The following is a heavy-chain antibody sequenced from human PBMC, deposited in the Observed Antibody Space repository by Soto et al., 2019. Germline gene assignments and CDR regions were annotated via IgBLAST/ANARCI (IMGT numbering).Heavy chain of an antibody. CDR2: ISGSGGST. J-gene: IGHJ6*02. V-gene: IGHV3-23*01. CDR3: AKDKGRNYGSGSYYGMDV. CDR1: GFSFGSYA. Sequence: GGSLRLSCAASGFSFGSYAMSWVRQAPGKGLEWVSLISGSGGSTYYADSVKGRFTISRDNSKNTLYLQMDSLRAEDTAVYYCAKDKGRNYGSGSYYGMDVWGHGTTVTVYS. D-gene: IGHD3-10*01.